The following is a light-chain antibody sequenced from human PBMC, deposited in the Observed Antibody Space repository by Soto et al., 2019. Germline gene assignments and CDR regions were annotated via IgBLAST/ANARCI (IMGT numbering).Light chain of an antibody. V-gene: IGKV3-20*01. CDR1: QSVSSSN. CDR3: QQYGTSPLLS. J-gene: IGKJ4*01. Sequence: EIVLTQSPGTLSLSPGERVTLSCRASQSVSSSNLAWYQQKLGQAPRLLIYGASSRATGIPDRFSGSGSGTDFTLTISRLEPEDFAVYYCQQYGTSPLLSFGGGTKVEIK. CDR2: GAS.